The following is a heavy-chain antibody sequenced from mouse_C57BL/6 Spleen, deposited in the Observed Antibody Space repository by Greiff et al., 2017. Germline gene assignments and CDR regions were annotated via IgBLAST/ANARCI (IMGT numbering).Heavy chain of an antibody. Sequence: ESGPGLVKPSQSLSLTCSVTGYSITSGYYWNCIRQFPGNKLEWMGYISYDGSNNYNPSLKNRISITRDTSKNQFFLKLNSVTTEDTATYYCAGYLYAMDYWGQGTSVTVSS. CDR2: ISYDGSN. CDR3: AGYLYAMDY. D-gene: IGHD2-2*01. CDR1: GYSITSGYY. V-gene: IGHV3-6*01. J-gene: IGHJ4*01.